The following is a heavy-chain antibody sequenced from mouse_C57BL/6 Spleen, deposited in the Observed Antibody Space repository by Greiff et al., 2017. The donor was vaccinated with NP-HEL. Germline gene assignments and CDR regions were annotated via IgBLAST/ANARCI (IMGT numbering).Heavy chain of an antibody. V-gene: IGHV1-22*01. CDR1: GYTFTDYH. CDR2: INPNNGGT. CDR3: ARSWRYWYFDV. Sequence: EVQLQQSGPELVKPGASVKMSCKASGYTFTDYHMHWVKQSHGQSLEWIGYINPNNGGTSYNQKFKGKATLTVNKSSSTAYMELRSLTSEDSAVYYCARSWRYWYFDVWGTGTTVTVSS. J-gene: IGHJ1*03.